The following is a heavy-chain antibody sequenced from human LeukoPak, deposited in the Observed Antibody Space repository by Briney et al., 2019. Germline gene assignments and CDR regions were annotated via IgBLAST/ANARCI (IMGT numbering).Heavy chain of an antibody. J-gene: IGHJ4*02. D-gene: IGHD6-19*01. V-gene: IGHV3-30-3*01. CDR2: ISYDGSNK. CDR3: ATGIAVAGPLDY. Sequence: GGSLRLSCAASGFTFSNYWMHWVRQAPGKGLQWVAVISYDGSNKYYADSVKGRFTISRDNSKNTLYLQMNSLRAEDTAVYYCATGIAVAGPLDYWGQGTLVTVSS. CDR1: GFTFSNYW.